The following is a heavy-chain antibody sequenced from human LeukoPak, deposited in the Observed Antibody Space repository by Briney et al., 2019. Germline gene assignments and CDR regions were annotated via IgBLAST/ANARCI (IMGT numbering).Heavy chain of an antibody. J-gene: IGHJ4*02. Sequence: ASVKVSCKTLRYTFTSYGICWGREAPGQGLEWMGWISAYNGNTNYAQKLQGRVSMTTDTSTSTAYMELRSLRSDDTAVYYCARGRAAARYFDYWGQGTLVTVSS. D-gene: IGHD6-13*01. CDR2: ISAYNGNT. CDR1: RYTFTSYG. V-gene: IGHV1-18*01. CDR3: ARGRAAARYFDY.